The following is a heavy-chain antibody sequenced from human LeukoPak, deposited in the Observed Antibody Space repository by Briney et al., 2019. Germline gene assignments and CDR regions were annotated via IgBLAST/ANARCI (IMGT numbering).Heavy chain of an antibody. D-gene: IGHD3-22*01. CDR3: ARDAYYYDSSGYDHYYYYYMDV. V-gene: IGHV4-59*01. CDR1: GGSISSYY. Sequence: PSETLSLTCTVSGGSISSYYWSWIRQPPGKGLEWIGYIYYSGSTNYNPSPKSRVTIPVDTSKNQFSLKLSSVTAADTAVYYCARDAYYYDSSGYDHYYYYYMDVWGKGTTVTVSS. J-gene: IGHJ6*03. CDR2: IYYSGST.